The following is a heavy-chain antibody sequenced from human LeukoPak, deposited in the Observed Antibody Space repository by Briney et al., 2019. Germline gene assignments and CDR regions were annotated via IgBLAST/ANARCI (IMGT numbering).Heavy chain of an antibody. CDR1: GASINFYY. CDR2: IHYTGAT. J-gene: IGHJ5*02. CDR3: ARGLENSHYYATWGAPPFDP. V-gene: IGHV4-59*01. Sequence: SETLSLTCTVSGASINFYYWGWIRQLPGQGLEWIGYIHYTGATHYNPSLKTRINISLDTSKRQFSLKVSSVTAADTAIYYCARGLENSHYYATWGAPPFDPWGQGTLVTVSS. D-gene: IGHD7-27*01.